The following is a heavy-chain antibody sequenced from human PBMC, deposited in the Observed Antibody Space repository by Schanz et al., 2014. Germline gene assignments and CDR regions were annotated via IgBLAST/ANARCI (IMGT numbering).Heavy chain of an antibody. CDR2: IGNGGVTI. V-gene: IGHV3-11*01. CDR3: AKTSVLYPWGYFDY. D-gene: IGHD2-8*01. CDR1: GFPFSDYF. J-gene: IGHJ4*02. Sequence: QVQLVDSGGGLVKPGGSLRLSCTASGFPFSDYFMAWIRQPPGRGLEWVSYIGNGGVTIYYADSVKGRFTISRDNSKNSLYLQMNSLRAEDTAVYYCAKTSVLYPWGYFDYWGQGTLVTVSA.